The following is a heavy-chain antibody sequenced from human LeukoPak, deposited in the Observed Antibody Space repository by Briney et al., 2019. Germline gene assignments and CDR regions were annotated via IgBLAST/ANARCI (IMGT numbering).Heavy chain of an antibody. CDR2: IYHSGST. CDR3: AGLMSTIDS. D-gene: IGHD5-24*01. J-gene: IGHJ4*02. CDR1: GYSISSGYY. V-gene: IGHV4-38-2*01. Sequence: PSETLSLTCAVSGYSISSGYYWGWIRQPPGKGLEWIGSIYHSGSTFYNPSLESRVTISVDTSKNQFSLKLTSVTAADTAVYYCAGLMSTIDSWGQGTLVTVSS.